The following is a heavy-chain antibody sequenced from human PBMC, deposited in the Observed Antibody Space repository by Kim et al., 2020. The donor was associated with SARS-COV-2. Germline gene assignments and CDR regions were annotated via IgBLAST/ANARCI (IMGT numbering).Heavy chain of an antibody. CDR2: INHSGST. CDR1: GGSFSGYY. Sequence: SETLSLTCAVYGGSFSGYYWSWIRQPPGKGLEWIGEINHSGSTNYNPSLKSRVTISVDTSKNQFSLKLSSVTAADTAVYYCARGRRSYSSSWYRYFDYWGQGTLVTVSS. CDR3: ARGRRSYSSSWYRYFDY. D-gene: IGHD6-13*01. V-gene: IGHV4-34*01. J-gene: IGHJ4*02.